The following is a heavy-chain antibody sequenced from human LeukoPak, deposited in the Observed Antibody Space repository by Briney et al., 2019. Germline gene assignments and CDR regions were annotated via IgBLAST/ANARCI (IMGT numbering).Heavy chain of an antibody. Sequence: NPGGSLRLSCAASGFTFSSYSMNWLRQAPGKGLEWVSSISSSSSCIYYADSVKGRFTISRDNAKNSLYLQMNSLRAEDTAVYYCARDNGPYDFWSGHPVPWGQGTLVTVST. CDR1: GFTFSSYS. CDR2: ISSSSSCI. J-gene: IGHJ5*02. CDR3: ARDNGPYDFWSGHPVP. D-gene: IGHD3-3*01. V-gene: IGHV3-21*01.